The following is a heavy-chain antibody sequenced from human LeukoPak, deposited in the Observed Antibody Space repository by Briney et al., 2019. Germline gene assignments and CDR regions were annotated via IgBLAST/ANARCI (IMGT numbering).Heavy chain of an antibody. CDR1: GFTFSSYG. CDR3: ARDSMVRGKGDY. V-gene: IGHV3-33*01. CDR2: IWYDGSNK. J-gene: IGHJ4*02. Sequence: PGGSLRLSCAASGFTFSSYGMHWVRQAPGKGLEWVAVIWYDGSNKYYADSVKGRFTISRDNSKNTLYLQMNSLRAEDTAVYYCARDSMVRGKGDYWGQGTLVTVSS. D-gene: IGHD3-10*01.